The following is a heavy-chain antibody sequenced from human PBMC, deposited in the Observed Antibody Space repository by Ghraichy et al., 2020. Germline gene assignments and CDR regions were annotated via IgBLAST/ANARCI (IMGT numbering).Heavy chain of an antibody. J-gene: IGHJ4*02. Sequence: GGSLRLSCAASGFTFSSYAMSWVRQAPGKGLEWVSAISGSGGSTYYADSVKGRFTISRDNSKNTLYLQMNSLRAEDTAVYYCVMPPGVWGSYRSPDYWGQGTLVTVSS. CDR1: GFTFSSYA. D-gene: IGHD3-16*02. CDR2: ISGSGGST. CDR3: VMPPGVWGSYRSPDY. V-gene: IGHV3-23*01.